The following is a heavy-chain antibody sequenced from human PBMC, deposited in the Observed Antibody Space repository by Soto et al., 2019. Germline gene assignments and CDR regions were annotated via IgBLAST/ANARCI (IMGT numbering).Heavy chain of an antibody. CDR3: TRSARGSGAGNAFDI. V-gene: IGHV4-39*01. D-gene: IGHD3-10*01. CDR1: GGSISSSSYY. CDR2: IYYSGST. Sequence: SETLSLTCTVSGGSISSSSYYWGWVRQPPGKGLEWIGSIYYSGSTYYNPSLKSRVTLSVDTSKNQFSLKLSSVTAADTAVCYCTRSARGSGAGNAFDIWGQGTMVTVSS. J-gene: IGHJ3*02.